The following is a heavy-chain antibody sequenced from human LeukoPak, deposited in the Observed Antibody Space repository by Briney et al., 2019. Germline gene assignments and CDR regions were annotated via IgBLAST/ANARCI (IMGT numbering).Heavy chain of an antibody. Sequence: GRSLRLSCAASGFTFSSYGMHWVRQAPGKGLEWVAVIWYDGSNKYYAGSVKGRFTISRDNSKNTLYLQMNSLRAEDTAVYYCAKNYYGSGSDPHDAFDIWGQGTMVTVSS. CDR3: AKNYYGSGSDPHDAFDI. D-gene: IGHD3-10*01. J-gene: IGHJ3*02. CDR2: IWYDGSNK. CDR1: GFTFSSYG. V-gene: IGHV3-33*06.